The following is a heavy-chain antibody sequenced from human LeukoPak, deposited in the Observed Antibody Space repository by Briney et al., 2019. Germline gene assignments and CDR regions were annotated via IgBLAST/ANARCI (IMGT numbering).Heavy chain of an antibody. Sequence: ASVKVSCKASGYTFTSYGISGVRQAPGQGLEWMGWISAYNGNTNYAQKLQGRVTMTPDTYTSTADMEQRSRRSDGTAVYYCAMYIYGLNPYPFVYWGQGTLVTVSS. J-gene: IGHJ4*02. CDR2: ISAYNGNT. V-gene: IGHV1-18*01. CDR3: AMYIYGLNPYPFVY. CDR1: GYTFTSYG. D-gene: IGHD5-18*01.